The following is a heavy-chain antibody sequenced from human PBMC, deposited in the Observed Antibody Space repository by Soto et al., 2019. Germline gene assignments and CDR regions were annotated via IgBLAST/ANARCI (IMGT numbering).Heavy chain of an antibody. CDR3: ARDAHYDSSNPYYFDY. D-gene: IGHD3-22*01. CDR2: IWYDGSNK. V-gene: IGHV3-33*01. J-gene: IGHJ4*02. CDR1: GFTFSSYG. Sequence: GGSLRLSCAASGFTFSSYGMHWVRQAPGKGLEWVAVIWYDGSNKYYADSVKGRFTISRDNSKNTLYLQMNSLRAEDTAVYYCARDAHYDSSNPYYFDYWGQGTLVTVSS.